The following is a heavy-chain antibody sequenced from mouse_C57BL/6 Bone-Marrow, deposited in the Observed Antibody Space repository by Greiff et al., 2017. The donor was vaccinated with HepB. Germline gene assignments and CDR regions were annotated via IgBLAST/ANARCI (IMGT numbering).Heavy chain of an antibody. D-gene: IGHD1-1*01. J-gene: IGHJ4*01. CDR1: GYSITSGYY. CDR2: ISYDGSN. V-gene: IGHV3-6*01. CDR3: ARAPTGPYYYAMDY. Sequence: VQLKQSGPGLVKPSQSLSLTCSVTGYSITSGYYWNWIRQFPGNKLEWMGYISYDGSNNYNPSLKNRISITRDTSKNQFFLKLNSVTTEDTATYYCARAPTGPYYYAMDYWGQGTSVTVSS.